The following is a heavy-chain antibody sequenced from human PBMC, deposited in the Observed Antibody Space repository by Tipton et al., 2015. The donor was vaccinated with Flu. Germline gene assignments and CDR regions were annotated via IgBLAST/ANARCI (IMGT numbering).Heavy chain of an antibody. CDR3: ARDRWYSGSYLPSYYFDY. Sequence: SLRLSCAASGFTFSSYEMNWVRQAPGKGLEWVSYISSSGSTVYYADSVKGRFTISRDNAKNSLYLQMNSLRAEDTAVYYCARDRWYSGSYLPSYYFDYWGQGTLGTVSS. CDR1: GFTFSSYE. D-gene: IGHD1-26*01. CDR2: ISSSGSTV. J-gene: IGHJ4*02. V-gene: IGHV3-48*03.